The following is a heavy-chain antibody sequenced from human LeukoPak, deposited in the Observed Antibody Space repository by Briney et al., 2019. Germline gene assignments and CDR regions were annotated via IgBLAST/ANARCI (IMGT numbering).Heavy chain of an antibody. Sequence: PGGSLRLSCAASGFTFSSYGMSWVRQAPGKGLEWVSAISGSGGSTYYADSVKGRFTISRDNSKNTLYLQMNSLRAEDTAVYYCAKAPGLVGGNSRYFDYWGQGTLVTVSS. J-gene: IGHJ4*02. CDR2: ISGSGGST. V-gene: IGHV3-23*01. CDR1: GFTFSSYG. CDR3: AKAPGLVGGNSRYFDY. D-gene: IGHD4-23*01.